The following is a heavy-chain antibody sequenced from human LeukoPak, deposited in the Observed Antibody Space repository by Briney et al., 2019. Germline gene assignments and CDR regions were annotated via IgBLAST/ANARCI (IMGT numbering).Heavy chain of an antibody. D-gene: IGHD3-22*01. CDR2: IKPDGSEE. V-gene: IGHV3-7*01. J-gene: IGHJ4*02. Sequence: QTGGSLRLSCAASGFTFSNYWMSWVRQAPGKGLEWVANIKPDGSEEYYVDSVKGRLTISKDGAKNSLYLQIHSLRADDTAVYYCVRDRFGYSDYWGQGTLVTVSS. CDR1: GFTFSNYW. CDR3: VRDRFGYSDY.